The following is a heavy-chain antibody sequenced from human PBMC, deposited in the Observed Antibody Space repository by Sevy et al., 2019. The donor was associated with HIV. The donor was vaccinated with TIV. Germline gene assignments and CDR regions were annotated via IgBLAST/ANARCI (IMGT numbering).Heavy chain of an antibody. CDR3: AREFTGWDLHLDY. CDR2: ISYGGTNK. CDR1: GFAFSTHA. D-gene: IGHD1-26*01. J-gene: IGHJ4*02. Sequence: GGSLRLSCVASGFAFSTHAMHWVRQAPDKGLEWVAVISYGGTNKNYADSLKDRFTISRDNSKNTLYLQMSSLRADDTAVYYCAREFTGWDLHLDYWGQGTLVTVSS. V-gene: IGHV3-30-3*01.